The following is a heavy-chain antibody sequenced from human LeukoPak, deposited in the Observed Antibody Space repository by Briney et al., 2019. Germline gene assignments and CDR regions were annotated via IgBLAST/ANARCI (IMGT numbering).Heavy chain of an antibody. D-gene: IGHD2-21*01. CDR2: IYSGGRT. J-gene: IGHJ1*01. V-gene: IGHV3-53*01. CDR3: ASSREYCGGAECYEYFRQ. CDR1: GFTVSTHS. Sequence: GGSLRLSCAASGFTVSTHSMSWVRQAPGEGLEWVSVIYSGGRTYYADCENGRFPISRASSKNTLFLQMNSRRAGDTALYYCASSREYCGGAECYEYFRQWGESDLVTVSS.